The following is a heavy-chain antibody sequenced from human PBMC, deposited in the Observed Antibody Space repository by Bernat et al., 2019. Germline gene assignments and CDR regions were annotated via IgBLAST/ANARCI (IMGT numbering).Heavy chain of an antibody. Sequence: QVQLVESGGGVVQPGRSLRLSCAASGFTFSSYGMHWVRQASGKGLEWVAVIWYDGSNKYYADSVKGRFTISRDNSKNTLYLQMNSLRAEDTAVYYCARDGGSDCSGGSCYLFDYWGQGTLVTVSS. CDR3: ARDGGSDCSGGSCYLFDY. CDR2: IWYDGSNK. J-gene: IGHJ4*02. V-gene: IGHV3-33*01. D-gene: IGHD2-15*01. CDR1: GFTFSSYG.